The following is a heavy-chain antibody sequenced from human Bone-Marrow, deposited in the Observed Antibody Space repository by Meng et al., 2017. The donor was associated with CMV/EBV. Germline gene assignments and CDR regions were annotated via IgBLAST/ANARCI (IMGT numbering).Heavy chain of an antibody. CDR3: ARDAVTWFGKLLGFDY. Sequence: GSGPELLKPSQTLSLTCTVSGGPISSGDYYWSWIRQPPGKGLEWIGYIYYSGSTYYNPSLKSRVTISVDTSKNQFSLKLSSVTAADTAVYYCARDAVTWFGKLLGFDYWGQGTLVTVSS. CDR1: GGPISSGDYY. D-gene: IGHD3-10*01. J-gene: IGHJ4*02. CDR2: IYYSGST. V-gene: IGHV4-30-4*08.